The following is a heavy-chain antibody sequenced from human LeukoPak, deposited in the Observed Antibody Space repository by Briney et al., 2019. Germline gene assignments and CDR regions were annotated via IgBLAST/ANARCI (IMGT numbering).Heavy chain of an antibody. J-gene: IGHJ4*02. CDR3: AKDLYSSGGSCHDLSDY. CDR2: ISGSGGGT. CDR1: GFTFSSYA. Sequence: PGGSLRLSCAASGFTFSSYAMRWVRQAPGKGLEWVSTISGSGGGTYYADSVKGRFTISRDNSKNTLYLQMNSLGAEDTAVYYCAKDLYSSGGSCHDLSDYWGQGTLVTVSS. V-gene: IGHV3-23*01. D-gene: IGHD2-15*01.